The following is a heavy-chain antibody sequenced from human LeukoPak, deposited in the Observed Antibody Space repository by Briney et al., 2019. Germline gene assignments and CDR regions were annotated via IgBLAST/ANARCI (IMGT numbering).Heavy chain of an antibody. CDR2: INPSGGST. V-gene: IGHV1-46*01. CDR3: AKSLRERREFIPSAGTLNRLFDY. D-gene: IGHD6-13*01. J-gene: IGHJ4*02. Sequence: GASVKVSCKASGYTFATYYMHWVRQAPGQGLEWMGIINPSGGSTSYAQKFQGRVTMTRDTSTSTVYMELSSLRAEDTAVYYCAKSLRERREFIPSAGTLNRLFDYWGQGTLVTVSS. CDR1: GYTFATYY.